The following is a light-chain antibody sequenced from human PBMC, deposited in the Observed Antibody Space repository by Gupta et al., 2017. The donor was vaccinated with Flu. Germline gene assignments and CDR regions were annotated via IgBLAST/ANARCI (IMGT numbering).Light chain of an antibody. CDR1: QSIGSS. Sequence: PDFQSVTPKEKVTITCRASQSIGSSLHWYQQKPDQSPKLLIKYASQSSSGVPSRFSGSGSGTDFTLTINSLEAEDAAAYYCQQSSSLPWTFGQGTKVEIK. V-gene: IGKV6D-21*02. CDR3: QQSSSLPWT. CDR2: YAS. J-gene: IGKJ1*01.